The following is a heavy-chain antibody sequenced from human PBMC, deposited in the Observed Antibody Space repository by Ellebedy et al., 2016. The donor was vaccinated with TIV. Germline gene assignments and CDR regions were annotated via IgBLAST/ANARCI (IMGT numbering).Heavy chain of an antibody. CDR1: GFIFSDFY. CDR3: AGSSNGNIFDY. V-gene: IGHV3-11*01. J-gene: IGHJ4*02. CDR2: ISGSSSKI. D-gene: IGHD2-2*01. Sequence: GESLKISCAASGFIFSDFYMTWIRQAPGKGLEWVSYISGSSSKIYYAESVKGRFTISRDNAKNSLFLQVSTLRAEDTAVYYCAGSSNGNIFDYWGQGTLVTVSS.